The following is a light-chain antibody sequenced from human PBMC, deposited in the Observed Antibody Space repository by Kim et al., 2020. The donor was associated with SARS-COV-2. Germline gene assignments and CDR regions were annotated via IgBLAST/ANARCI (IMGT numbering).Light chain of an antibody. CDR2: QDT. CDR3: QAWDSSTVI. CDR1: KLGDKY. V-gene: IGLV3-1*01. Sequence: VSPGQTASITCSGDKLGDKYACWYQQKPGQSPVLVIYQDTKRPSGIPERFSGSNSGNTATLTISGTQAMDEADYYCQAWDSSTVIFGGGTQLTVL. J-gene: IGLJ2*01.